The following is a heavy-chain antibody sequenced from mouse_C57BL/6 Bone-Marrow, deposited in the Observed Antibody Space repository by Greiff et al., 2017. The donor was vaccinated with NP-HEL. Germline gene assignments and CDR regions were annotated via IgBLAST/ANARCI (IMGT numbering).Heavy chain of an antibody. Sequence: EVKLMESGAELVRPGASVKLSCTASGFNIKDDYMHWVKQRPEQGLEWIGWIDPENGDTEYASKFQGKATITADTSSNTAYLQLSSLTSEDTAVYYCTTGIYYGSSSWFAYWGQGTLVTVSA. J-gene: IGHJ3*01. CDR2: IDPENGDT. D-gene: IGHD1-1*01. V-gene: IGHV14-4*01. CDR3: TTGIYYGSSSWFAY. CDR1: GFNIKDDY.